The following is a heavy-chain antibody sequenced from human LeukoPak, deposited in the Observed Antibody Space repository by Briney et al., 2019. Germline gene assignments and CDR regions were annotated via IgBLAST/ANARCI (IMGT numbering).Heavy chain of an antibody. D-gene: IGHD1-14*01. CDR3: ASGPFLTFDHTPEGYYHYYMDV. V-gene: IGHV1-69*13. Sequence: AAVKVSCKASGYTFSNYYIHWVRQAPGQGLEWMGGIVPMFDTTNYGQKFQGRLTITADPSTSTAYMELSSLRSEDTAVYYCASGPFLTFDHTPEGYYHYYMDVWGPGTTVTTSS. J-gene: IGHJ6*03. CDR2: IVPMFDTT. CDR1: GYTFSNYY.